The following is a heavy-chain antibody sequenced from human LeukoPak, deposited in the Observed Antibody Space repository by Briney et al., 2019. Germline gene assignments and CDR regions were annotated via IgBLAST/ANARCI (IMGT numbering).Heavy chain of an antibody. CDR2: IYTSGST. D-gene: IGHD2/OR15-2a*01. CDR3: ARVNPEYDSFFQH. V-gene: IGHV4-61*02. J-gene: IGHJ1*01. CDR1: GGSISSGSYY. Sequence: PSETLSLTCTVSGGSISSGSYYWSWIRQPAGKGLEWIGRIYTSGSTNYNPSLKSRVTISVDTSKNQFSLKLSSVTAADTAVYYCARVNPEYDSFFQHWGQGTLVTVSS.